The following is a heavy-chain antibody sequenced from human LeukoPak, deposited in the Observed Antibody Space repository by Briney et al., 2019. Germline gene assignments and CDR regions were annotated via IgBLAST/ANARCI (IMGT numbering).Heavy chain of an antibody. D-gene: IGHD6-13*01. V-gene: IGHV1-8*01. CDR2: MNPNSGNT. CDR3: ARGGRSSWFRPALYYYYMDV. J-gene: IGHJ6*03. Sequence: ASVKVSCKASGHTFTSYDINWVRQATGQGLEWMGWMNPNSGNTGYAQKFQGRVTMTRNTSISTAYMELSSLRSEDTAVYYCARGGRSSWFRPALYYYYMDVWGKGTTVTVSS. CDR1: GHTFTSYD.